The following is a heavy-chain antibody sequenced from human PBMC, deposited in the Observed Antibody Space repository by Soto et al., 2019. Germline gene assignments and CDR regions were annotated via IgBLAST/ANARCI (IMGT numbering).Heavy chain of an antibody. CDR3: ARLGGYCTITSCYGYYGMDV. J-gene: IGHJ6*02. Sequence: SETLSLTCTVSGGSISNVNYCWSWIRQPPGKGLEWIGTFYYSGSTYYNPSLESRVTISVDTSKNQFSLKVSSVTAADTAVYYCARLGGYCTITSCYGYYGMDVWGQGTTVTVSS. V-gene: IGHV4-39*01. CDR2: FYYSGST. CDR1: GGSISNVNYC. D-gene: IGHD2-2*01.